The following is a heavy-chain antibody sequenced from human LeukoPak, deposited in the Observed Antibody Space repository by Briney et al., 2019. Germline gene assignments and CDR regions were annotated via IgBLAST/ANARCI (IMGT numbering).Heavy chain of an antibody. V-gene: IGHV3-53*01. Sequence: GGSLRLSCAASGFTFSSYAMHWVRQAPGKGLGCISVIYSGGSTDYADSVKGRLTISRDNSKNTLYLQMNSLRAEDTAVYYCARVVDHDYGDYYLDYWGQGTLVTVSS. CDR1: GFTFSSYA. D-gene: IGHD4-17*01. CDR2: IYSGGST. CDR3: ARVVDHDYGDYYLDY. J-gene: IGHJ4*02.